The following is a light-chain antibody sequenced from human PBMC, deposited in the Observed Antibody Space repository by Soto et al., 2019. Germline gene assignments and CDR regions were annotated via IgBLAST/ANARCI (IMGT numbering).Light chain of an antibody. CDR1: QKIDDW. CDR2: RAS. CDR3: QLCHRWT. Sequence: DVPIKQSPSTLAASVGATVTITCRARQKIDDWMAWYQQKPGKAPKLLSYRASDLEAGVPSSFSGSGSGTEFTLTISGLQPDGFANYYYQLCHRWTFGQWTKVDIK. J-gene: IGKJ1*01. V-gene: IGKV1-5*03.